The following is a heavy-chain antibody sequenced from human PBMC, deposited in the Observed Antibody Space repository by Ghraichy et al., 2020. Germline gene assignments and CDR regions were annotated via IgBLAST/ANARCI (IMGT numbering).Heavy chain of an antibody. Sequence: GGSLRLSCVASGFRFGSYWMAWVRQAPGKGLQWVASIDQSGSDKYYVASVRGRFTISRDNDRNSLHLQMNSLSAGDSAVYYCARLQIYNYGLEYFDLWGRGTLVSVSS. V-gene: IGHV3-7*03. J-gene: IGHJ2*01. CDR2: IDQSGSDK. CDR3: ARLQIYNYGLEYFDL. CDR1: GFRFGSYW. D-gene: IGHD5-24*01.